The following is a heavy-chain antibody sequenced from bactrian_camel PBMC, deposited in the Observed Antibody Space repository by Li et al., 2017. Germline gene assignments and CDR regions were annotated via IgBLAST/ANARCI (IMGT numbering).Heavy chain of an antibody. Sequence: HVQLVESGGGSVQAGGSLRLSCEASGFAYSSYYMAWFRVAPGKEHEGVASIDTERRTSYADSVKGRFTVSKDNAKNTLYLQMNSLKPEDTGMYYCAARRAPGYCNRGLGTDFDVWGQGTQVTVS. CDR2: IDTERRT. V-gene: IGHV3-2*01. D-gene: IGHD1*01. CDR3: AARRAPGYCNRGLGTDFDV. J-gene: IGHJ6*01. CDR1: GFAYSSYY.